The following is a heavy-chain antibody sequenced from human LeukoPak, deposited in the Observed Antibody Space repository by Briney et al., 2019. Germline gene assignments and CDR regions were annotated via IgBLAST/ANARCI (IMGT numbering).Heavy chain of an antibody. Sequence: QPGGSLRLSCAASGFTFSSYAMSWVRQAPGKGLEWVSAISGSGGSTYYADYVKGRFTISRDNSKNTLYLQMNSLRAEDTAVYYCAKDIVLGDCSGGSCQSDFDYWGQGTLVTVSS. CDR2: ISGSGGST. J-gene: IGHJ4*02. V-gene: IGHV3-23*01. CDR3: AKDIVLGDCSGGSCQSDFDY. D-gene: IGHD2-15*01. CDR1: GFTFSSYA.